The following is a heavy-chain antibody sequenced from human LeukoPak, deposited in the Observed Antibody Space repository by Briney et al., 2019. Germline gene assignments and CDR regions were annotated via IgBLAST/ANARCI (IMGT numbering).Heavy chain of an antibody. J-gene: IGHJ4*02. D-gene: IGHD3-22*01. Sequence: SETLSLTCTVSGDSISSSSYYWVWLRQPPGKGLEWIATIHYTGSTYYNPSLRSRVTISVDTSKNQFSLKLSSVTAADTAMYYCARYWGPYDNSGAYFDYWGQGTLVTVSS. CDR1: GDSISSSSYY. V-gene: IGHV4-39*01. CDR3: ARYWGPYDNSGAYFDY. CDR2: IHYTGST.